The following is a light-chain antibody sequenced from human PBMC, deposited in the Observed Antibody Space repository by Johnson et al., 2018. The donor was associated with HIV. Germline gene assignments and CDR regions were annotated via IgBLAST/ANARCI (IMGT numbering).Light chain of an antibody. Sequence: VLTQPPSVSAAPGQKVTISCSGSSSNIGNNYVSWYQQLPGTAPKLLIYDTNKRPSGIPDRFSGSKSGTSSTLGITGLQTGDEADYYCGTWDSSLSASYVFGTGTKVTVL. V-gene: IGLV1-51*01. J-gene: IGLJ1*01. CDR3: GTWDSSLSASYV. CDR2: DTN. CDR1: SSNIGNNY.